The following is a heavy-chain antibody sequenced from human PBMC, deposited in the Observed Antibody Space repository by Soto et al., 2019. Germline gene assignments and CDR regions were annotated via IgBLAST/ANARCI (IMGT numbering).Heavy chain of an antibody. D-gene: IGHD3-22*01. V-gene: IGHV4-59*01. CDR1: GGSISSYY. Sequence: SETLSLTCTVSGGSISSYYWSWIRQPPGKGLEWIGYIYYSGSTNYNPSLKSRVTISVDTSKNQFSLKLSSVTAADTAVYYCARVFRGYYDSSDYRTHFDHWRQGTLLTASS. J-gene: IGHJ4*02. CDR3: ARVFRGYYDSSDYRTHFDH. CDR2: IYYSGST.